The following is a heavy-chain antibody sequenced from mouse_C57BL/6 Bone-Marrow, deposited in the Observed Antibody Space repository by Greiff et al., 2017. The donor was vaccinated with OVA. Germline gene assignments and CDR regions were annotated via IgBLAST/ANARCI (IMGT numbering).Heavy chain of an antibody. CDR1: GYTFTDYY. Sequence: QVQLKQSGAELVRPGASVKLSCKASGYTFTDYYINWVKQRPGQGLEWIARIYPGSGNTYYNEKFKGKATLTAEKSSSTAYMQLSSLTSEDSAVYFCARWLLYAMDYWGQGTSVTVSS. V-gene: IGHV1-76*01. J-gene: IGHJ4*01. D-gene: IGHD2-2*01. CDR2: IYPGSGNT. CDR3: ARWLLYAMDY.